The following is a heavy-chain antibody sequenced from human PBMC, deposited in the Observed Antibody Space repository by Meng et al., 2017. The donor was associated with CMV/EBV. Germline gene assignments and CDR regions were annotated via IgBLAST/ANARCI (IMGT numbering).Heavy chain of an antibody. V-gene: IGHV4-61*01. J-gene: IGHJ6*02. CDR1: GGSVSSGSYY. CDR3: ARVLRSGYYYYGTDV. D-gene: IGHD3-3*01. CDR2: IYYSGST. Sequence: SETLSLTCTVSGGSVSSGSYYWSWIRQPPGKGLEWIGYIYYSGSTNYNPSLKSRVTISVDTSKNQFSLKLSSVTAADTAVYYCARVLRSGYYYYGTDVWGQGTTVTVSS.